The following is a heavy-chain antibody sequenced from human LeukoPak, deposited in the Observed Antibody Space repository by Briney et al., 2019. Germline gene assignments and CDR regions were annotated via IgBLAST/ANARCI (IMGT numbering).Heavy chain of an antibody. V-gene: IGHV4-38-2*02. Sequence: PETLSLTCTVSGYSISSGYYWGWIRQPPGKGLEWIGSIYHSGSTYYNASLQSRVTISIDTSKNQFSLRLNSVTAADTAMYYCAKSGGYGLIDYWGQGTLVTVSS. D-gene: IGHD1-26*01. CDR1: GYSISSGYY. J-gene: IGHJ4*02. CDR2: IYHSGST. CDR3: AKSGGYGLIDY.